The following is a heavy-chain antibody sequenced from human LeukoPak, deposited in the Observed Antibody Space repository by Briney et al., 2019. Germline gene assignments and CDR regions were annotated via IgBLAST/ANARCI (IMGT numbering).Heavy chain of an antibody. V-gene: IGHV4-4*07. CDR1: GDSISNYY. Sequence: SETLSLTCSVSGDSISNYYWSWIRQSAGKGLEWIGRIYSSGSTDYNPSLKSRVTISVDTSKNQFSLKLTSVTAADTAVYYCVSAKFLVRGVSWFDPWGQGTLVTVSS. CDR3: VSAKFLVRGVSWFDP. CDR2: IYSSGST. D-gene: IGHD3-10*01. J-gene: IGHJ5*02.